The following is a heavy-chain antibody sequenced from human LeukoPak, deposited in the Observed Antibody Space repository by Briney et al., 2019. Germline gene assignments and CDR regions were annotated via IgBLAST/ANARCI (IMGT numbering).Heavy chain of an antibody. Sequence: ASVKVSCKASGGTFSSYAISWVRQAPGQGLEWMGRIIPILGIANYAQKFQGRVTITADKSTSTAYMELSSLRSEDTAVYYCARDGGYGYYDSSGYPIPLSGMDVRGQGTTVTVSS. CDR1: GGTFSSYA. D-gene: IGHD3-22*01. V-gene: IGHV1-69*04. J-gene: IGHJ6*02. CDR2: IIPILGIA. CDR3: ARDGGYGYYDSSGYPIPLSGMDV.